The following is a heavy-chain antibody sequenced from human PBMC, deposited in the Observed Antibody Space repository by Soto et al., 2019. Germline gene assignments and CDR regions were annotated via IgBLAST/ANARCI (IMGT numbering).Heavy chain of an antibody. CDR3: ARGPQLTAMVLFDY. V-gene: IGHV3-30-3*01. D-gene: IGHD5-18*01. CDR1: GFTFSSYA. Sequence: QVQLVESGGGVVQPGRSLRLSCAASGFTFSSYAMHWVRQAPGKGLEWVAVISYDGSNKYYADSVKGRFTISRDNSKNTLYLQMNSLRAEDTAVYYCARGPQLTAMVLFDYWGQVTLVTVSS. J-gene: IGHJ4*02. CDR2: ISYDGSNK.